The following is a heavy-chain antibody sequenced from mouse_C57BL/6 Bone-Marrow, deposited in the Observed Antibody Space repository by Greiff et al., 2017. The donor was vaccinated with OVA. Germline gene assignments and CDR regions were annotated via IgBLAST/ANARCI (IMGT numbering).Heavy chain of an antibody. CDR1: GYTFTDYY. Sequence: FQLQQSGPVLVKPGASVKMSCKASGYTFTDYYMNWVKQSHGKSLEWIGVINPYNGGTSYNQKFKGKATLTVDKSSSTAYMELNSLTSEDSAVYYCARSIALYYYGSSPFAYWGQGTLVTVSA. V-gene: IGHV1-19*01. J-gene: IGHJ3*01. CDR3: ARSIALYYYGSSPFAY. CDR2: INPYNGGT. D-gene: IGHD1-1*01.